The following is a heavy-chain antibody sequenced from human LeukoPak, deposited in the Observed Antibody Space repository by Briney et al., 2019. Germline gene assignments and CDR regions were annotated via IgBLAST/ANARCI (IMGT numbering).Heavy chain of an antibody. CDR2: VSVNGGTT. CDR3: AKELHGSGNYAFDY. CDR1: GFTFSSCA. J-gene: IGHJ4*02. V-gene: IGHV3-23*01. D-gene: IGHD3-10*01. Sequence: GGSLRLSCAASGFTFSSCALSWVRQAPGKGLEWVSTVSVNGGTTYYADSVKGRFAISRDNSKNTLYLQMNSLRAEDTAVYFCAKELHGSGNYAFDYWGQGTLVTVSS.